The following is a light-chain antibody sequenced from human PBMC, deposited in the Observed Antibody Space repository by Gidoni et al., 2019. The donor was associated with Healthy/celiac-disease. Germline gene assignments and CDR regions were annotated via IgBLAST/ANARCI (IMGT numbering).Light chain of an antibody. V-gene: IGKV1-9*01. CDR3: QQPGL. CDR2: AAS. Sequence: DIQLTQSPSFLSASVGDRVTITCRASQGISSYLAWYQQKPGKAPKLLIYAASTLQSGVPSRFSGSGSGTEFTLTISSLQPKDFATYYCQQPGLFGQGTRLEIK. J-gene: IGKJ5*01. CDR1: QGISSY.